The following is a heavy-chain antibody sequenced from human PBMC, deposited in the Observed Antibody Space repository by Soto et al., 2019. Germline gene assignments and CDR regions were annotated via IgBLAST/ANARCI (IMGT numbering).Heavy chain of an antibody. J-gene: IGHJ4*02. CDR3: AKAAAVAGLFDY. CDR2: ISAYNGNT. CDR1: GYTFTSYG. D-gene: IGHD6-19*01. V-gene: IGHV1-18*04. Sequence: XSVKVSCKASGYTFTSYGISWVRQAPGQGLEWMGWISAYNGNTNYAQKLQGRVTMTTDTSTSTAYMELRSLRAEDTAVYYCAKAAAVAGLFDYWGQGPRVTVSS.